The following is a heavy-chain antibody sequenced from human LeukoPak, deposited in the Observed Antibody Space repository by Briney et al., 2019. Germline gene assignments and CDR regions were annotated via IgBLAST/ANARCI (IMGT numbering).Heavy chain of an antibody. CDR2: IYYSGST. J-gene: IGHJ4*02. CDR3: ARREIVLMVYAIGGPFDY. V-gene: IGHV4-39*01. Sequence: PSETLSLTCTVSGGSISSSSYYWGWIRQPTGKGLEWIGSIYYSGSTYYNPSLKSRVTISVDTSKNQFSLRLSSVTAADTAVYYCARREIVLMVYAIGGPFDYWGQGTLVTVSS. CDR1: GGSISSSSYY. D-gene: IGHD2-8*01.